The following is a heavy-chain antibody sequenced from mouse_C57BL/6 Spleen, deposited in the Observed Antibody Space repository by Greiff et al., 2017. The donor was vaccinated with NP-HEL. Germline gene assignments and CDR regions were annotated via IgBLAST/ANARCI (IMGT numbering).Heavy chain of an antibody. V-gene: IGHV5-17*01. J-gene: IGHJ1*03. D-gene: IGHD2-4*01. CDR2: ISSGSSTI. Sequence: DVQLVESGGGLVKPGGSLKLSCAASGFTFSDYGMHWVRQAPEKGLEWVAYISSGSSTIYYADTVKGRFTISRDNAKTTLFLQMTSLRSEDTSIYYCARPYDYEEFDVWGTGTTVTVSS. CDR1: GFTFSDYG. CDR3: ARPYDYEEFDV.